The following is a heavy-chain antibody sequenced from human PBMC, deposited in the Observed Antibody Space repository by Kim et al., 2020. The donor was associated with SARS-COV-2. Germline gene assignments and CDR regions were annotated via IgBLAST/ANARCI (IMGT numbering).Heavy chain of an antibody. CDR3: ARDSPYYGSGIIYGMDV. J-gene: IGHJ6*02. CDR1: GGSISSGGYY. CDR2: IYYSGST. Sequence: SETLSLTCTVSGGSISSGGYYWSWIRQHPGKGLEWIGYIYYSGSTYYNPSLKSRVTISVDTSKNQFSLKLSSVTAADTAVYYCARDSPYYGSGIIYGMDVWGQGTTVTVSS. V-gene: IGHV4-31*03. D-gene: IGHD3-10*01.